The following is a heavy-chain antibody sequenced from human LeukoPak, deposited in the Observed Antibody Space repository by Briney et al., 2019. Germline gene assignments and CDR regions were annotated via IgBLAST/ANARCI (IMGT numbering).Heavy chain of an antibody. D-gene: IGHD2-15*01. CDR2: ISSSSSYI. CDR3: ARDSNPYCSGGSCTAFDI. V-gene: IGHV3-21*01. Sequence: GGSLRLSCAASGFIFSSYNLNWVRQAPGKGLEWVSSISSSSSYIYYADSMKGRFTISRDNARNSLYLQMNSLRAEDTAMYFCARDSNPYCSGGSCTAFDIWGQGTMVTVSS. CDR1: GFIFSSYN. J-gene: IGHJ3*02.